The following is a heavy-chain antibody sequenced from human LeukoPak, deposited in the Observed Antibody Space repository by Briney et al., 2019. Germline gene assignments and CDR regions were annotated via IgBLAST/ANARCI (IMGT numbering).Heavy chain of an antibody. CDR3: SLGAILPLS. CDR2: IRSNAYGGTT. Sequence: PGGSLRLSCAASGFTFDDYGMSWVRQAPGKGLEWISFIRSNAYGGTTEYAASVKGRFTISRDDSKSIAYLQMNSLKTEDTAVYYCSLGAILPLSWGQGTLVTVSS. V-gene: IGHV3-49*04. CDR1: GFTFDDYG. D-gene: IGHD1-26*01. J-gene: IGHJ4*02.